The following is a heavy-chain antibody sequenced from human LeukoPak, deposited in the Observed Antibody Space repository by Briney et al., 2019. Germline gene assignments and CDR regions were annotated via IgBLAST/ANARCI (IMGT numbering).Heavy chain of an antibody. CDR1: GFTFRNLG. CDR2: VENDGGTK. Sequence: PGGSLRLSCAASGFTFRNLGMHWVRQAPGKGLEWVAFVENDGGTKYYADSVKGRFTISRDNSKNTLFLQMNSLRAEDTAVYYCAKDQVRLIGSALLDYWGQGTLVTVSS. D-gene: IGHD3-10*02. V-gene: IGHV3-30*02. CDR3: AKDQVRLIGSALLDY. J-gene: IGHJ4*02.